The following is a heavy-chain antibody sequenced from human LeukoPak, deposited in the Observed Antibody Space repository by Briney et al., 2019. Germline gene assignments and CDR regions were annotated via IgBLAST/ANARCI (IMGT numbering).Heavy chain of an antibody. CDR3: AKAGGGFGQN. J-gene: IGHJ4*02. Sequence: PGGSLRLSCTASGFTFGDYAMSWVRQAPGKGLEWVGFIRSKAYGGTTEYAASVKGRFTISRDDSKSIAYLQMNSLRAEDTAVYYCAKAGGGFGQNWGQGTLVTVSS. CDR1: GFTFGDYA. CDR2: IRSKAYGGTT. D-gene: IGHD3-10*01. V-gene: IGHV3-49*04.